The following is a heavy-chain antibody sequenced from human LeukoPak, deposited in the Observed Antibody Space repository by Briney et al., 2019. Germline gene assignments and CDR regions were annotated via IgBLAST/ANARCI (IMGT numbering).Heavy chain of an antibody. V-gene: IGHV1-8*03. D-gene: IGHD2-8*01. CDR1: GYTFTSYD. CDR3: AREGCTNGVCYPYYYYYMDV. CDR2: MNPNSGNT. Sequence: SVKVSCKASGYTFTSYDINWVRQAAGQGLEWMGWMNPNSGNTVYAQKFQGRVTITRNTSISTAYMELSSLRSEDTAVYYCAREGCTNGVCYPYYYYYMDVWGKGTTVTVSS. J-gene: IGHJ6*03.